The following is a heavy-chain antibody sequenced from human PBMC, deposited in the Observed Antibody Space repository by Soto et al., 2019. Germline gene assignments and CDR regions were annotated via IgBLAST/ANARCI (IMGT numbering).Heavy chain of an antibody. CDR1: GFTFSSYA. Sequence: VQLWESGGGLVQPGWSLRLSCAASGFTFSSYAMSWVRQAPGKGLEWVSAISGSGGSTYYTDSVKGRFTISRDNSKNTLYLQMNSLRAEDTAVYYCAKGGSYQPDWWFDPWGQGTLVTVSS. D-gene: IGHD1-26*01. V-gene: IGHV3-23*01. CDR2: ISGSGGST. CDR3: AKGGSYQPDWWFDP. J-gene: IGHJ5*02.